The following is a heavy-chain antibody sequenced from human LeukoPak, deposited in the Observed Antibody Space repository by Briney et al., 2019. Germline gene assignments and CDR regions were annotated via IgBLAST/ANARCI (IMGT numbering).Heavy chain of an antibody. J-gene: IGHJ6*03. Sequence: GGSLRLSCAASGFPFHDHDMYWVRQTPGKGPEWVALISHGGGKEHYAESVKGRFTISRDNSKNTLSLQMNSLRAEDTAVYYCAKGLKTTVGPYMGYHYYMDVWGKGTTVTVSS. CDR3: AKGLKTTVGPYMGYHYYMDV. CDR1: GFPFHDHD. D-gene: IGHD1-1*01. CDR2: ISHGGGKE. V-gene: IGHV3-30*18.